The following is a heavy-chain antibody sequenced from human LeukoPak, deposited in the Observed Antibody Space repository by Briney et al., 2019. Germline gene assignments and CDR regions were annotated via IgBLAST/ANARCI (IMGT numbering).Heavy chain of an antibody. D-gene: IGHD3-3*01. CDR1: GYTFTSYG. V-gene: IGHV1-18*01. J-gene: IGHJ4*02. CDR3: ARDLVSYYDFWSGYYQLHTRPWDAVY. CDR2: ISAYNGNT. Sequence: GASVKVSCKASGYTFTSYGISWVRQAPGQGLEWMGWISAYNGNTNYAQKLQGRVTMTTDTSTSTAYMELRSLRSDDTAVYYCARDLVSYYDFWSGYYQLHTRPWDAVYWGQGTLVIVSS.